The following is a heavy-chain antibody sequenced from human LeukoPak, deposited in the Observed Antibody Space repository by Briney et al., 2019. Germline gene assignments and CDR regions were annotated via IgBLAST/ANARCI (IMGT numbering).Heavy chain of an antibody. D-gene: IGHD3-10*01. Sequence: SVKVSCKASGGTFSNYAITWVRQAPGQGLEWMGGIIPIFGTANYAQKFRGRVTITADKSTRTAYMDLSSLRSEDTAVYYCAKERFGEFLANWFDPWGQGTLVTVSS. CDR3: AKERFGEFLANWFDP. J-gene: IGHJ5*02. V-gene: IGHV1-69*06. CDR2: IIPIFGTA. CDR1: GGTFSNYA.